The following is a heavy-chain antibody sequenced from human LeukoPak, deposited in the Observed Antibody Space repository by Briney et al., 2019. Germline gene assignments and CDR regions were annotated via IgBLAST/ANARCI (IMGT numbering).Heavy chain of an antibody. Sequence: ASVKVSCKASGYTFTSYGISWVRQAPGQGLEWMGWISAYNGNTNYAQKLQGRVTMTTDTSTSTAYMELSSLRSEDTAVYYCARDKPYYDILTGTLDYWGQGTLVTVSS. V-gene: IGHV1-18*01. CDR3: ARDKPYYDILTGTLDY. CDR1: GYTFTSYG. D-gene: IGHD3-9*01. J-gene: IGHJ4*02. CDR2: ISAYNGNT.